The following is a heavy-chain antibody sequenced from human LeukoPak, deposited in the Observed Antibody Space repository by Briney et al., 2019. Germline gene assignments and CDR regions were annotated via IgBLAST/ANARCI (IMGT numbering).Heavy chain of an antibody. D-gene: IGHD6-6*01. J-gene: IGHJ4*02. CDR1: GYSFTSYA. Sequence: ASVKVSCKASGYSFTSYAMHWVRQAPGQGLEWMGWVNADNGDTKYSQKFQGRVTITRDTSASTAYMEVSSLRSEDTAVYYCARDVSSSSDYWGQGTLVTVSS. V-gene: IGHV1-3*01. CDR3: ARDVSSSSDY. CDR2: VNADNGDT.